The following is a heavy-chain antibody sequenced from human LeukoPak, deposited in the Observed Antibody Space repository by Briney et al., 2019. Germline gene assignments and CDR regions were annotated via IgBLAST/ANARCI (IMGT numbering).Heavy chain of an antibody. CDR2: ISGYNGNT. Sequence: ASVKVSCKASGYTLTSYGISWVRQAPGQGLEWMGWISGYNGNTNYEQKVQGRVTMTTDTSTNTAYMELRSLRSDDTAVYYCTRDLGTYDDNSGIFFDYWGQGSLVTVSS. V-gene: IGHV1-18*01. CDR1: GYTLTSYG. D-gene: IGHD3-22*01. CDR3: TRDLGTYDDNSGIFFDY. J-gene: IGHJ4*02.